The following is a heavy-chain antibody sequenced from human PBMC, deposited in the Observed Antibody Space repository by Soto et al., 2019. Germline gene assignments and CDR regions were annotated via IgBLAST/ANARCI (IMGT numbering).Heavy chain of an antibody. V-gene: IGHV1-69*01. CDR1: GGTFSSYA. Sequence: QVQLVQSGAEVKKPGSSVKVSCKASGGTFSSYAISWVRQAPGQGLEWMGGIIPIFGTANYAQKFQGRVTITADESTSTAYMELSSLRSEDTAVYYCARDRPTMVRGVYYYYYGMDVCGQGTTVTVSS. CDR2: IIPIFGTA. D-gene: IGHD3-10*01. CDR3: ARDRPTMVRGVYYYYYGMDV. J-gene: IGHJ6*02.